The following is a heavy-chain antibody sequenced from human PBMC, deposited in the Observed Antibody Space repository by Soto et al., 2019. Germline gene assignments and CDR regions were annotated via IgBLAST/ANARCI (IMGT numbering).Heavy chain of an antibody. D-gene: IGHD2-15*01. Sequence: PSEPLSPTCTVSGGSMSTSCWSWLRQPPGKGLEWIGCIYYIGSPNYNPSLKSRVTLSVDTTRNQLALNLTSVTAADTAVYYCSEVGSKSYLMPDHWGQGTLVTVSS. J-gene: IGHJ4*02. CDR1: GGSMSTSC. CDR3: SEVGSKSYLMPDH. V-gene: IGHV4-59*01. CDR2: IYYIGSP.